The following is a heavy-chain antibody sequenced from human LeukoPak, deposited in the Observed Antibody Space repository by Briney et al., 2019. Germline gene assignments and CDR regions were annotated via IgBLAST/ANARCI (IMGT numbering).Heavy chain of an antibody. D-gene: IGHD3-9*01. CDR3: ARGEYYDILTGYYKALETYYYGMDV. Sequence: SGGSLRLSCAASGFTFSSYAMSWVRQAPGKGLEWVSAISGSGGSTYYADSVKGRFTISRDNSKNTLYLQMNSLRAEDTAVYYCARGEYYDILTGYYKALETYYYGMDVWGQGTTVTVSS. V-gene: IGHV3-23*01. CDR1: GFTFSSYA. J-gene: IGHJ6*02. CDR2: ISGSGGST.